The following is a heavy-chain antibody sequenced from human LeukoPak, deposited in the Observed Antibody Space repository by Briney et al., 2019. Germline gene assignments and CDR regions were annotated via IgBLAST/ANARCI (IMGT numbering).Heavy chain of an antibody. Sequence: SETLSLTCTVSGGSISRYYWTWIRQPAGKGLEWIGRISTSGNTYYNPSLKSRLTMSVDTSKNQFSLKLSSVTAADTAVYYRARGTRYCSGDSCQNWFDPWGQGTLVTVSS. D-gene: IGHD2-15*01. CDR2: ISTSGNT. J-gene: IGHJ5*02. CDR3: ARGTRYCSGDSCQNWFDP. V-gene: IGHV4-4*07. CDR1: GGSISRYY.